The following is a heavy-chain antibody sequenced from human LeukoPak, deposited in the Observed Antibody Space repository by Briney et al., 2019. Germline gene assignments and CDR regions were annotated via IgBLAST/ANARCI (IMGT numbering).Heavy chain of an antibody. V-gene: IGHV1-46*01. CDR2: INPSGGST. J-gene: IGHJ4*02. CDR3: ARESDYYDSSGYYYHY. CDR1: GYTFTSYD. D-gene: IGHD3-22*01. Sequence: GASVKVSCKASGYTFTSYDINWVRQATGQGLEWMGIINPSGGSTSYAQKFQGRVTMTRDTSTSTVYMELSSLRSEDTAVYYCARESDYYDSSGYYYHYWGQGTLVTVSS.